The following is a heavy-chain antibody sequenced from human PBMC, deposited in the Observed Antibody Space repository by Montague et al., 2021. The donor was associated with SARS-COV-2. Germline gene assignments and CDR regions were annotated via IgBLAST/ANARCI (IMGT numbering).Heavy chain of an antibody. D-gene: IGHD5-12*01. CDR1: GFTFSNYW. CDR3: ASDSRYSGYEADY. J-gene: IGHJ4*02. V-gene: IGHV3-74*01. Sequence: SLRLSCAASGFTFSNYWMLWVRQAPGKGLVWVSRINSDGSSTTYADSVKGRFTISRDNAKNTVYLQMNSLRAEDSAVYYCASDSRYSGYEADYWGQGTLVTVSS. CDR2: INSDGSST.